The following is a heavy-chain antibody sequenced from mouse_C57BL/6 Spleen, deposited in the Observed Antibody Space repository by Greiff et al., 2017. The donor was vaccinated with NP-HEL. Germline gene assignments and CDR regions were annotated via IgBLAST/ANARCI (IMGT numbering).Heavy chain of an antibody. J-gene: IGHJ4*01. Sequence: VKLMESGPGLVAPSQSLSITCTVSGFSFTSYGVHWVRQPPGKGLEWLVVIWSDGSTTYNSALKSRLSISKDNSKSHVFLKVNRLQTEDTAMYYCARQGGVMTTVVDYYALDYWGQGTSVTVSS. CDR1: GFSFTSYG. D-gene: IGHD1-1*01. CDR2: IWSDGST. CDR3: ARQGGVMTTVVDYYALDY. V-gene: IGHV2-6-1*01.